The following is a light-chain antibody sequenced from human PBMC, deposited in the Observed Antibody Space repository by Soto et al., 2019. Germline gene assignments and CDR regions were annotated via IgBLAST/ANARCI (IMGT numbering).Light chain of an antibody. V-gene: IGKV3-15*01. Sequence: EVVLTQSPDTLSLSPWETATLSCRASQSLRATYVAWYQQKPGQAPRLLMFRTSSRATGFPARFSGSGSGTEFNLTISSLQSEDFGVYYCQQYNNWPRATFGGGTKVDIK. J-gene: IGKJ4*01. CDR2: RTS. CDR3: QQYNNWPRAT. CDR1: QSLRATY.